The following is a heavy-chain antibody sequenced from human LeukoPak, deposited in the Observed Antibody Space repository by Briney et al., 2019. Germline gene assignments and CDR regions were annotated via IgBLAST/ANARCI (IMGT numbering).Heavy chain of an antibody. V-gene: IGHV4-59*01. J-gene: IGHJ4*02. CDR2: IYYSGST. CDR3: ARDLAYYYDRNYD. D-gene: IGHD3-22*01. CDR1: GGSMSSYY. Sequence: SETLSLTCTVSGGSMSSYYWSWIRQPPGKGLEWIGYIYYSGSTYYNPYLKSRVTISVDTSKKQFSLKVTSVTAADTAVYYCARDLAYYYDRNYDWGQGTLVTVSS.